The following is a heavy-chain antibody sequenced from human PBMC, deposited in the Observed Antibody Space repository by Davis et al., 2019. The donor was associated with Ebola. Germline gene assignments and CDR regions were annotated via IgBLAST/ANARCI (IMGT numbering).Heavy chain of an antibody. CDR1: GFTFSSYS. V-gene: IGHV3-48*04. Sequence: PGGSLRLSCAASGFTFSSYSMNWVRQAPGKGLEWVSYISSSSSTIYYADSVKGRFTISRDNAKNSLYLQMNSLRAEDTAVYYCARGRWGNNIDYWGQGTLVTVSS. J-gene: IGHJ4*02. CDR3: ARGRWGNNIDY. CDR2: ISSSSSTI. D-gene: IGHD2-8*02.